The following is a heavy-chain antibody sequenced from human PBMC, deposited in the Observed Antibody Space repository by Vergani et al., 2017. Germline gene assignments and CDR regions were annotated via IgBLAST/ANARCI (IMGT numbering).Heavy chain of an antibody. Sequence: QVQLQESGPGLVKPSETLSLTCTVSGGSISSHYWSWIRQPPGKGLEWIGYIYYSGSTNYNPSLKSRVTISVDTSKNQFSLKLSSVTAADTAVYYCARDSRGYWGHNWFDPWGQGTLVTVSS. J-gene: IGHJ5*02. D-gene: IGHD3-22*01. CDR1: GGSISSHY. CDR2: IYYSGST. V-gene: IGHV4-59*11. CDR3: ARDSRGYWGHNWFDP.